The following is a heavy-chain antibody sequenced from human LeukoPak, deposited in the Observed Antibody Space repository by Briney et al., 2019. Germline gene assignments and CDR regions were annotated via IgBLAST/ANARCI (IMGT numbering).Heavy chain of an antibody. D-gene: IGHD6-13*01. J-gene: IGHJ6*03. V-gene: IGHV1-2*02. CDR1: GYTCTGYY. CDR3: ARSSPPTYYHSYYYMDV. CDR2: INPSSGGA. Sequence: GASVKVSCKASGYTCTGYYLHWVRQAPGQGLEWMGWINPSSGGAKYAQNFQGRVIITTDTSISTAYMELSSLGSDDTAVYYCARSSPPTYYHSYYYMDVWGKGSTVTVSS.